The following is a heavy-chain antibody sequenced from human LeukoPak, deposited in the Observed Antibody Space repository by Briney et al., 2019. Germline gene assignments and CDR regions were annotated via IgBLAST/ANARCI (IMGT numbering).Heavy chain of an antibody. CDR3: EREHYSREATSWFDP. D-gene: IGHD6-19*01. J-gene: IGHJ5*02. Sequence: PSETLSLTCAVSGYSISSGYYWGWIRQPPGKGLEWIGNIYHSGSTYYNPSLKSRATISVDTSKNQFSLKLSSVTAADTAVYYCEREHYSREATSWFDPWGQGTLVTVSS. CDR2: IYHSGST. CDR1: GYSISSGYY. V-gene: IGHV4-38-2*02.